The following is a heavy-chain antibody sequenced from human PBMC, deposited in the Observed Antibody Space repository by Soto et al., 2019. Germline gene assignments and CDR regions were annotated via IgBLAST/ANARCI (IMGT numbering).Heavy chain of an antibody. Sequence: QVQLQESGPGLVKPSETLSLTCTVSGGSVSSGSYYWSWIRHPPGKGLEWIGYIYYSGSTNYHPTLMSRVTISVDTSKNKFSLKLSSVTAADTAVYYCARDREQYVKADYYYGMDVWGQGTTVTVSS. CDR3: ARDREQYVKADYYYGMDV. J-gene: IGHJ6*02. D-gene: IGHD1-26*01. CDR2: IYYSGST. V-gene: IGHV4-61*01. CDR1: GGSVSSGSYY.